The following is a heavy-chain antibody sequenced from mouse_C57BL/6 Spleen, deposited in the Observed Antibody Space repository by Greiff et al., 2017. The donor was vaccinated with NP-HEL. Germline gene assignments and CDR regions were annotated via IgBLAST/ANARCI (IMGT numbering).Heavy chain of an antibody. CDR1: GYTFTSYW. J-gene: IGHJ4*01. CDR3: ARERDIYYDYDGYAMDY. CDR2: IDPSDSET. Sequence: VQLQQPGAELVRPGSSVKLSCKASGYTFTSYWMHWVKQRPIQGLEWIGNIDPSDSETHYNQKFKDKATLTVDKSSSTAYMQLSSLTSEDSAVYYCARERDIYYDYDGYAMDYWGQGTSVTVSS. D-gene: IGHD2-4*01. V-gene: IGHV1-52*01.